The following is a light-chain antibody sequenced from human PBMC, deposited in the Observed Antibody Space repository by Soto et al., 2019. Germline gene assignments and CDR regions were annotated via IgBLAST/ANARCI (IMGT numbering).Light chain of an antibody. CDR3: GSYAGSNNFV. CDR1: SSDVGYYDY. CDR2: EVT. Sequence: QSVLTQPPSASGFPGQSVTISCTGTSSDVGYYDYVSWYQQNPGKAPKLVIYEVTKRPSGVPHRVSASKSGNTASLTVSGLRAEDEADYYCGSYAGSNNFVFGSGTKVTVL. V-gene: IGLV2-8*01. J-gene: IGLJ1*01.